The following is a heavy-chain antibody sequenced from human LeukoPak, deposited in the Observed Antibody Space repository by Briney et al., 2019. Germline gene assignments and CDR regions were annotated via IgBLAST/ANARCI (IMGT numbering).Heavy chain of an antibody. Sequence: WETLSLTCTVSGGSISNYYWNWIRQPAGKGLELIGRIYTTGSTNYNPSLKSRVTMSVDTSKNQFSLKLSSVTAADTAVYYCAREGSRDGYNCFDYWGQGTLVTVSS. V-gene: IGHV4-4*07. J-gene: IGHJ4*02. D-gene: IGHD5-24*01. CDR1: GGSISNYY. CDR2: IYTTGST. CDR3: AREGSRDGYNCFDY.